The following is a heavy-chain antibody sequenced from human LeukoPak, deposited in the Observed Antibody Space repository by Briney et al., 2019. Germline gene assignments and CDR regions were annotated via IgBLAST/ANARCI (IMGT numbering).Heavy chain of an antibody. CDR1: GVSVSGYT. CDR2: IYYSGST. D-gene: IGHD6-13*01. V-gene: IGHV4-59*02. CDR3: ARVGYSSGWYPWFDP. Sequence: PSETLSLTCTVSGVSVSGYTWTWIRQPPGKGLEYIGYIYYSGSTNYNPSLKSRVTISVDTSTNQFSLKLSSVTAADTAVYYCARVGYSSGWYPWFDPWGQGTLVTVSS. J-gene: IGHJ5*02.